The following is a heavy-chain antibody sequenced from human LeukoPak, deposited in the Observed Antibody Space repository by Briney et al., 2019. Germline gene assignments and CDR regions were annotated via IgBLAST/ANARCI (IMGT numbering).Heavy chain of an antibody. CDR1: GDSVSSNSAA. CDR3: AKSGYGFGRDWFDP. CDR2: TYYKSRWYN. D-gene: IGHD5-18*01. J-gene: IGHJ5*02. Sequence: SQTLSLTCAISGDSVSSNSAAWNWLRQSPSRGLEWLGGTYYKSRWYNDYAVSVKSRISINPDTSKNQFSLQLNSATPEDTAVYYCAKSGYGFGRDWFDPWGQGTLVTVSS. V-gene: IGHV6-1*01.